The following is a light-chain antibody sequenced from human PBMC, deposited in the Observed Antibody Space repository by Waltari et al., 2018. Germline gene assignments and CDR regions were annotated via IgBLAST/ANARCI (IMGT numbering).Light chain of an antibody. J-gene: IGKJ5*01. Sequence: EIVLTQSPATLSLSPGERATLSCRASQSVSSYLAWYQQKPGQAPRLLLYDASNRATGIPARFSGSGSGTDFTLTIISLEPEDFAVYYCQQRSNWITFGQGTRLEIK. CDR2: DAS. CDR1: QSVSSY. V-gene: IGKV3-11*01. CDR3: QQRSNWIT.